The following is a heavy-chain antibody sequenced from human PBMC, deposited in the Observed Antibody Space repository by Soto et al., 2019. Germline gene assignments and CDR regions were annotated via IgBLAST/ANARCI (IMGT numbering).Heavy chain of an antibody. Sequence: GGSLRLSCAASGFTFSSYGMHWVRQAPGKGLEWVAVISYDGSNKYYADSVKGRFTISRDNSKNTLYLQMNSLRAEDTAVYYCANGYCSGGSCYPKQNYYYYYMDVWGKGTTVTGSS. J-gene: IGHJ6*03. CDR3: ANGYCSGGSCYPKQNYYYYYMDV. CDR2: ISYDGSNK. CDR1: GFTFSSYG. V-gene: IGHV3-30*18. D-gene: IGHD2-15*01.